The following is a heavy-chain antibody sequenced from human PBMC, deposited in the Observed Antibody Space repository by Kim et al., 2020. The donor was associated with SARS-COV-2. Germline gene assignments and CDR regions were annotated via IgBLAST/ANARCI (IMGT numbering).Heavy chain of an antibody. D-gene: IGHD2-8*01. CDR3: WCYHPDY. V-gene: IGHV4-39*01. Sequence: YSGSTYYNPSLKSRVTISVDTSKNQFSLKLSSVTAADTAVYYCWCYHPDYWGQGTLVTVSS. CDR2: YSGST. J-gene: IGHJ4*02.